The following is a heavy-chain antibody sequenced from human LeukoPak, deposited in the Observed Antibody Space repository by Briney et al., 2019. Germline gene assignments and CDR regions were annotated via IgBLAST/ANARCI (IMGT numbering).Heavy chain of an antibody. CDR3: ARDFERGSFSP. CDR1: GGSISSGGYY. D-gene: IGHD3-10*01. CDR2: IYYSGST. Sequence: SETLSLTCTVSGGSISSGGYYWSWIRQHPGKGLEWIGYIYYSGSTYYNPSLKSRVTISVDTSKNQFSLKLSSVTAADTAVYYCARDFERGSFSPWGQGTLVTVSS. J-gene: IGHJ5*02. V-gene: IGHV4-31*03.